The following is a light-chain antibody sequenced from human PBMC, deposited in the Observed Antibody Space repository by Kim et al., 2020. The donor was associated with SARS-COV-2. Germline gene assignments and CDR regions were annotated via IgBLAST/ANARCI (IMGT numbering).Light chain of an antibody. CDR2: GAS. J-gene: IGKJ4*01. V-gene: IGKV3-15*01. CDR1: QTVTSA. Sequence: SVSPGNRATLFCRASQTVTSALAWYQEKPGQAPRLLITGASMRATGVPDRFSGSGFGTDFTLTISSLQSEDFGVYYCQQYHDWPTFGGGTKVDIK. CDR3: QQYHDWPT.